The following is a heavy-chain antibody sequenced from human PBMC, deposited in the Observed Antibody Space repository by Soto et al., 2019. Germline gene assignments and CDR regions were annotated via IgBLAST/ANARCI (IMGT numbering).Heavy chain of an antibody. V-gene: IGHV2-70*01. CDR3: GRIHYRGGGPIVTFPHYDIDF. Sequence: SGPTLVNPTHTLTLTCTLSGFSLNTSAMCVTWIRQAPGKALEWLALINWDADEYYNKSLKTRLTISKATSKNQVILTMTNMDPVDTATYYCGRIHYRGGGPIVTFPHYDIDFWDQGSLVTVSS. D-gene: IGHD2-21*01. CDR1: GFSLNTSAMC. CDR2: INWDADE. J-gene: IGHJ4*01.